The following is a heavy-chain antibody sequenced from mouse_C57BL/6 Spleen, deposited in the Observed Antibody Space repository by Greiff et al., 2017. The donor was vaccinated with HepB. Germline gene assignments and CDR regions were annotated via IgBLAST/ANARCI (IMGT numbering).Heavy chain of an antibody. Sequence: QVTLKVSGPGILQPSQTLSLTCSFSGFSLSTFGMGVGWIRQPSGKGLEWLAHIWWDDDKYYNPALKSRLTISKDTSKNQLFLKISNVDTADTATYYCARIRGGSSYGDYAMDYWGQGTSVTVSS. CDR1: GFSLSTFGMG. CDR3: ARIRGGSSYGDYAMDY. CDR2: IWWDDDK. V-gene: IGHV8-8*01. D-gene: IGHD1-1*01. J-gene: IGHJ4*01.